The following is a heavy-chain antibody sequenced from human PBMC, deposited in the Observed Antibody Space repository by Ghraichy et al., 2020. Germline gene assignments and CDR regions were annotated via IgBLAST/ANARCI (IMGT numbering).Heavy chain of an antibody. Sequence: GESLRLSCAASGFTVSSNYMSWVRQAPGKGLEWVSVIYSGGSAYYADSVKGRFTISRDNSKNTLYLQMNSLRAEDTAVYYCARQAWNYYGSGRRAAGYFDYWGQGTLVTVSS. CDR2: IYSGGSA. CDR1: GFTVSSNY. V-gene: IGHV3-66*04. CDR3: ARQAWNYYGSGRRAAGYFDY. J-gene: IGHJ4*02. D-gene: IGHD3-10*01.